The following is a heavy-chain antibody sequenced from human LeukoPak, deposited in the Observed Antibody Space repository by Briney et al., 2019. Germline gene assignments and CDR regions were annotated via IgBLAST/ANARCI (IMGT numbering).Heavy chain of an antibody. J-gene: IGHJ4*02. Sequence: PSETLSLTCAVYGGSFSGYYWSWIRQPPGKGLEWIGRIYSSGSTNYNPSLKSRVTISVDTSKNQFSLKLSSVTAADTAIYYCARAYVMVRGVLIDYWGQGTLVTVSS. D-gene: IGHD3-10*01. CDR2: IYSSGST. V-gene: IGHV4-34*01. CDR3: ARAYVMVRGVLIDY. CDR1: GGSFSGYY.